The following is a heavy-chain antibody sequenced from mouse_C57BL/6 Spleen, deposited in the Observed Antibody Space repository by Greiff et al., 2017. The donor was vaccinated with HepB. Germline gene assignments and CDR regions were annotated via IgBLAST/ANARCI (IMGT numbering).Heavy chain of an antibody. J-gene: IGHJ4*01. Sequence: QVQLQQPGAELVRPGSSVKLSCKASGYTFTSYWMHWVKQRPIQGLEWIGNIDPSDSETHYNQKFKDKATLTVDKSSSTAYMQLSSLTSEDSAVYYCARDDYGGDYYAMDYWGQGTSVTVSS. CDR2: IDPSDSET. CDR3: ARDDYGGDYYAMDY. V-gene: IGHV1-52*01. CDR1: GYTFTSYW. D-gene: IGHD2-4*01.